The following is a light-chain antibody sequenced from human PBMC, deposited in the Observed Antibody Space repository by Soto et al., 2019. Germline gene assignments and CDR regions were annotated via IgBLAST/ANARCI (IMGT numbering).Light chain of an antibody. Sequence: DIQMTQSPSSLSASVGDRVTITCRASQGISNYLAWYQQKPGEVPKLLIFAGSTLQSGFPSRFSGSGSGLDFTLTISSLQTEDVATYYCHRYSSAPFTFGPGTKVDI. CDR3: HRYSSAPFT. CDR2: AGS. V-gene: IGKV1-27*01. J-gene: IGKJ3*01. CDR1: QGISNY.